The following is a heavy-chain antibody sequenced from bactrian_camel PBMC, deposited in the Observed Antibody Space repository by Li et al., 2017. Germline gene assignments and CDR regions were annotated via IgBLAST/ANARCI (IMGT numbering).Heavy chain of an antibody. CDR3: AAAKGLPDLLRGGYLSARSYNY. CDR2: IDGDGST. Sequence: HVQLVESGGGSAQAGGSLKLSCTVPENTFRKFGKHCLGWFRQAPGKEREEVASIDGDGSTYYLNSVEGRFTISHDNAKNTLYLQMNSLKPEDTAIYYCAAAKGLPDLLRGGYLSARSYNYWGRGTQVTVS. CDR1: ENTFRKFGKHC. V-gene: IGHV3S53*01. D-gene: IGHD3*01. J-gene: IGHJ4*01.